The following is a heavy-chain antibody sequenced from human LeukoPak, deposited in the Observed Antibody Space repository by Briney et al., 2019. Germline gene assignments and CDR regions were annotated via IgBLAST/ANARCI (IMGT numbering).Heavy chain of an antibody. V-gene: IGHV4-38-2*01. Sequence: SDTLYLTCAVYGYSISSGYYWGWIRQPPGKGLEWIGSIYHSGSTYYNPSLKSRVTISVDTSKNQFSLKLSSVTAADTAVYYCARGQRNPDYWGQGALVTVSS. CDR2: IYHSGST. J-gene: IGHJ4*02. CDR3: ARGQRNPDY. CDR1: GYSISSGYY. D-gene: IGHD6-25*01.